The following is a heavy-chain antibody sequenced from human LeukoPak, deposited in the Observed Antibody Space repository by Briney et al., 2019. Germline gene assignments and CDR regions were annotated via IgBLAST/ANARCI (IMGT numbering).Heavy chain of an antibody. Sequence: PGGSLRPSCAASALTFSSYSMNWVPHAPRKGLEWVSSISSSSSSIYYADSVKGRFTISRDNARNSLYLQINSLRAGDTAVYYCARDLEGSSWYDAEYCQHWGQGTLVTVSS. V-gene: IGHV3-21*01. D-gene: IGHD6-13*01. CDR2: ISSSSSSI. J-gene: IGHJ1*01. CDR3: ARDLEGSSWYDAEYCQH. CDR1: ALTFSSYS.